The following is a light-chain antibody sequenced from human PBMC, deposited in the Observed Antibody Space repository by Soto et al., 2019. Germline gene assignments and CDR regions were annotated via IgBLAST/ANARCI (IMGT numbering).Light chain of an antibody. J-gene: IGKJ2*01. CDR1: QSVSSS. CDR3: QQYNNWYT. V-gene: IGKV3-15*01. CDR2: GAS. Sequence: EIVVTQSPATLSVSPGERATLSCRASQSVSSSLAWYQQKPAPAPRLLIYGASTTVTPITARFSGSGSGTEFTLTIRSLQSEDFAVYYCQQYNNWYTFGQGTKVDIK.